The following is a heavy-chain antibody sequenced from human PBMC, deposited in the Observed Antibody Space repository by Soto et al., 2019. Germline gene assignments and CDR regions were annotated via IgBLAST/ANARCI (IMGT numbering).Heavy chain of an antibody. CDR3: ARLNVDSSQFYYAMDV. Sequence: SGPTLVNPAETLTLTCTGSGFSLTTGKMGVSWIRQPPGKALEWLAHIFSDNERSYSTSLQGRLTISKDTSGSQVVLSMTNVNPVDTATYYCARLNVDSSQFYYAMDVWGPGTTVTVSS. CDR2: IFSDNER. CDR1: GFSLTTGKMG. J-gene: IGHJ6*02. V-gene: IGHV2-26*01. D-gene: IGHD4-17*01.